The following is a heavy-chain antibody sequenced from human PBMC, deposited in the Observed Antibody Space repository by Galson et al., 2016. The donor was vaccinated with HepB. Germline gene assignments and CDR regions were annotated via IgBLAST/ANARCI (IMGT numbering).Heavy chain of an antibody. V-gene: IGHV4-30-4*08. CDR2: IGYSGSS. CDR1: GFTFSDHY. D-gene: IGHD3-16*02. Sequence: LRLSCAASGFTFSDHYIDWVRQAPGKGLEWIGYIGYSGSSSYNPSLKSRVTISVDTSKKQFSLRLTSVTAADTAVYYCARAASLLTSGGVVVQSESGFEIWGQGTMVTVSS. CDR3: ARAASLLTSGGVVVQSESGFEI. J-gene: IGHJ3*02.